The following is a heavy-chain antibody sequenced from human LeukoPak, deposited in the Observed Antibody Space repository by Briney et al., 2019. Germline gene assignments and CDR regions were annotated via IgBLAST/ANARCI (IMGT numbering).Heavy chain of an antibody. V-gene: IGHV3-53*01. Sequence: GGSMRLSCAASGFTVSCNYMSWVRQAPGKGLEWVSVIYSGGSTYYADSVKGRFTISRDNSKNTLYLQMNSLRAEDTAVYYCARGGSGSYHFDYWGQGTLGTVSS. CDR3: ARGGSGSYHFDY. CDR1: GFTVSCNY. J-gene: IGHJ4*02. D-gene: IGHD3-10*01. CDR2: IYSGGST.